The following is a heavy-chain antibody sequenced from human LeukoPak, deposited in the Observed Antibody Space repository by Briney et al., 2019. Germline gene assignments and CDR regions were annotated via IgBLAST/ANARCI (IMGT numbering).Heavy chain of an antibody. J-gene: IGHJ4*02. Sequence: SETLSLTCTVSGGSISSSSYYWGWIRQPPGKGLEWIGSIYYSGSTYYNPSLKSRVTISVDTSTNQFSLKLPSVTAADTAVYYCAMTPDGYTKSYYSFNYWGQGTLVTVSS. CDR2: IYYSGST. CDR1: GGSISSSSYY. V-gene: IGHV4-39*07. CDR3: AMTPDGYTKSYYSFNY. D-gene: IGHD1-26*01.